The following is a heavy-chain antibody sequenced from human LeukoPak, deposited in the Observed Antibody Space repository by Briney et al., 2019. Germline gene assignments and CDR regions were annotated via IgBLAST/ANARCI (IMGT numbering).Heavy chain of an antibody. Sequence: GSLRLSCAASGFTVSSNYMSWVRQAPGKGLEWVSVIYSGGSTYYADSVKGRFTISRDNSKNTLYLQMNSLRAEDTAVYYCARESGSYTLFDYWGQGTLVTVSS. D-gene: IGHD1-26*01. CDR1: GFTVSSNY. J-gene: IGHJ4*02. CDR2: IYSGGST. V-gene: IGHV3-66*02. CDR3: ARESGSYTLFDY.